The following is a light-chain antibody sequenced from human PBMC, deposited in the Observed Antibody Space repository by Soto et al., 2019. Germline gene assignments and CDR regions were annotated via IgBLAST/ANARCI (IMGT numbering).Light chain of an antibody. CDR3: FSYTSSGTYA. CDR1: SSDVGNYKY. J-gene: IGLJ1*01. CDR2: EVS. V-gene: IGLV2-14*01. Sequence: QSALTQPASVSGSPGQSFTISCTGTSSDVGNYKYVSWYQQHPGKAPKLMIYEVSNRPSGVPNRFSGSKSGNTASLTISGLQAEDETDYYCFSYTSSGTYAFGTGTKVTVL.